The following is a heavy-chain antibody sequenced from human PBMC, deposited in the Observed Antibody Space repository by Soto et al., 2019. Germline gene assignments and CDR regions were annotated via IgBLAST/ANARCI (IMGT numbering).Heavy chain of an antibody. CDR1: GYTFTSYY. V-gene: IGHV1-46*01. CDR2: INPSGGST. CDR3: ARDLGSSAQFDY. J-gene: IGHJ4*02. Sequence: ASVKVSCKASGYTFTSYYMHWVRQAPAQGLAWMGIINPSGGSTSYAQKFQGRVTMTRDTSTSTVYMELSSLRPEDTAVYYCARDLGSSAQFDYWGQGTLVTVSS. D-gene: IGHD6-6*01.